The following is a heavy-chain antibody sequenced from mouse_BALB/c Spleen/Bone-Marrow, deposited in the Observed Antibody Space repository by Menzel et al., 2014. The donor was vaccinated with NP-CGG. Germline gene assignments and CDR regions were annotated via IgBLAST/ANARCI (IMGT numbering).Heavy chain of an antibody. D-gene: IGHD2-4*01. Sequence: VKLVESGPQLVRPGASVKISCKASGYSFXNYWMHWVKQRPGQGLEWIGMIDPSDSETRLNQKFKDKATLTVDKSSITAYMQLSSPTSEDSAVYYCARYDYGLDYWGQDTTLTVSS. V-gene: IGHV1S126*01. J-gene: IGHJ2*01. CDR2: IDPSDSET. CDR1: GYSFXNYW. CDR3: ARYDYGLDY.